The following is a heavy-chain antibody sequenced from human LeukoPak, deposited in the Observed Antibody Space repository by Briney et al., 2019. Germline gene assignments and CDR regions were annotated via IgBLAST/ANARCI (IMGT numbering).Heavy chain of an antibody. CDR1: GXSITSSSDN. Sequence: SETLSLTCTVSGXSITSSSDNWGWIRQPPGKGLEWIGTIYYTGRTFYNPSLNSRVTMSVDTSKNQFSLKLSSVTAPDTAVYYCARLPTGYPNWFDPWGQGTLVTVSS. J-gene: IGHJ5*02. D-gene: IGHD3-9*01. CDR3: ARLPTGYPNWFDP. V-gene: IGHV4-39*01. CDR2: IYYTGRT.